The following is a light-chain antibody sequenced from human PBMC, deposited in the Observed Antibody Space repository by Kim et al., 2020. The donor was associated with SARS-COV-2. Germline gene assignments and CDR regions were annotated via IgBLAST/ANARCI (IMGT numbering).Light chain of an antibody. V-gene: IGLV1-44*01. J-gene: IGLJ2*01. CDR3: STWDDSLNAVI. CDR1: PSHIEGNA. Sequence: VSISLPGPPSHIEGNAVSWYHQFPGPSPNLVLYTNKQRPSGVPDRFSGSKSGTSASLAISGLQSEDEADYYCSTWDDSLNAVIFGGGTQLTVL. CDR2: TNK.